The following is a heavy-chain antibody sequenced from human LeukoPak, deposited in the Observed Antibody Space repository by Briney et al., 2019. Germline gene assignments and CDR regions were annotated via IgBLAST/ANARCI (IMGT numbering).Heavy chain of an antibody. V-gene: IGHV1-8*01. D-gene: IGHD7-27*01. Sequence: MGWMNSNSGDTGYAQKFQGRVTMTRNTSISTAYMDLSSLTSEDTAVYFCARGLGNSRGLNYWGQGTLVTVSS. CDR2: MNSNSGDT. CDR3: ARGLGNSRGLNY. J-gene: IGHJ4*02.